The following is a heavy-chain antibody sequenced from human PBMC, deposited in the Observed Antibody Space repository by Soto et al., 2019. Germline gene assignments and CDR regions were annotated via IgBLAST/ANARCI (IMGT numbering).Heavy chain of an antibody. D-gene: IGHD2-2*01. J-gene: IGHJ4*02. CDR3: ARGLYCSSTSCYAFYFDY. CDR2: MNPNSGNT. CDR1: GYTFTSYD. V-gene: IGHV1-8*01. Sequence: ASVKVSCKASGYTFTSYDINWVRQATGQGLEWMGWMNPNSGNTGYAQKFQGRVTMTRKTSISTAYMELSSLRSEDTAVYYCARGLYCSSTSCYAFYFDYWGQGTLVTVSS.